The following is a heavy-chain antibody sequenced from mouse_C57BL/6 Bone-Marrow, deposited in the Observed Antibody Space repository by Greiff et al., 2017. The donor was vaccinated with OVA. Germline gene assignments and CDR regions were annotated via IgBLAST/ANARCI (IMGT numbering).Heavy chain of an antibody. J-gene: IGHJ3*01. CDR1: GYSITSYY. CDR3: ARSVYDGYHFAY. V-gene: IGHV3-8*01. D-gene: IGHD2-3*01. Sequence: EVQLQESGPGLAKPSQTLSLTCSVTGYSITSYYWNWIRKFPGNKLEYMGYISYSGSTYYNPSLKSRISITRDTYKNQYYLQLNSVTTEDTATYYCARSVYDGYHFAYWGQGTLVTVSA. CDR2: ISYSGST.